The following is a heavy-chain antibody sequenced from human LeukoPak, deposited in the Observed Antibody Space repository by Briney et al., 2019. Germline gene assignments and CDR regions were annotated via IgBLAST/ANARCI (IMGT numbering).Heavy chain of an antibody. Sequence: GGSLRLSCAASGFTFSSYWMSWVRQAPGKGLEWVANIKQDGSEKYYVDSVKGRLTISRDNAKNSLYLQMNSLRAEDTAVYYCARDGDFWSAQGAFDIWGQGTMVTVSS. CDR1: GFTFSSYW. D-gene: IGHD3-3*01. CDR3: ARDGDFWSAQGAFDI. V-gene: IGHV3-7*01. CDR2: IKQDGSEK. J-gene: IGHJ3*02.